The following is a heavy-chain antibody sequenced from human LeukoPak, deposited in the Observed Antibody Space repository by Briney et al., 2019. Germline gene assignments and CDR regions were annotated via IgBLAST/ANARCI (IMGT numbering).Heavy chain of an antibody. CDR1: GVGFINHG. CDR3: ARGRYSGYDYVLDS. J-gene: IGHJ5*01. D-gene: IGHD5-12*01. CDR2: IWHDGSNE. V-gene: IGHV3-33*01. Sequence: GASLTLSCKGSGVGFINHGIHWVRQAPGKGPEWLATIWHDGSNEEYGDSVKGRVTISRDNSKGTLYLRITSLRDEDTAVYFCARGRYSGYDYVLDSWGQGTLVTVSS.